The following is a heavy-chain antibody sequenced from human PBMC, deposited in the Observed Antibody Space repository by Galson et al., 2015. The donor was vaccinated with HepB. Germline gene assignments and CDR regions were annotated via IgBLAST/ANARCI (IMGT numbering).Heavy chain of an antibody. V-gene: IGHV3-30*04. Sequence: SLRLSCAASGFTFSSYAMHWVRQAPGKGLEWVAVISFDGSNKYYGDSVKGRFSISRDNSKNTVYLQMNSLRAEDTAVYYCARGFYRDNSGLPYRPWGQGALVTVSS. CDR3: ARGFYRDNSGLPYRP. D-gene: IGHD3-22*01. J-gene: IGHJ5*02. CDR1: GFTFSSYA. CDR2: ISFDGSNK.